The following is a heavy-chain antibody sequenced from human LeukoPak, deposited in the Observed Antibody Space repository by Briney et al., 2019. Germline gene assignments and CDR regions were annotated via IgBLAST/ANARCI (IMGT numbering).Heavy chain of an antibody. CDR2: IKEDGSET. J-gene: IGHJ4*02. D-gene: IGHD5-24*01. CDR1: GFTFNRDW. V-gene: IGHV3-7*01. CDR3: ARETPRRGETRDGYR. Sequence: GGSLRLSCAASGFTFNRDWTAWVRQAPGKGLEWVANIKEDGSETYYADSVKGRFTISRDNPKNLLFLQINSLRVEDTAVYYCARETPRRGETRDGYRWGQGTVVTVSS.